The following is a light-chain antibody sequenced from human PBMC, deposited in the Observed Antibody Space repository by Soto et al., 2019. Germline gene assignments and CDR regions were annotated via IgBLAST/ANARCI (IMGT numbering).Light chain of an antibody. CDR3: QQYGSSRWT. CDR2: GAS. V-gene: IGKV3-20*01. Sequence: ALTPCRGGLSLSPGERASLPCRASQSVSSSYLAWYQQKPGQAPRLLIYGASSRATGIPARFSGSGSGTDFTLTISRLEPEDFAVYYCQQYGSSRWTFGQGTKVDI. J-gene: IGKJ1*01. CDR1: QSVSSSY.